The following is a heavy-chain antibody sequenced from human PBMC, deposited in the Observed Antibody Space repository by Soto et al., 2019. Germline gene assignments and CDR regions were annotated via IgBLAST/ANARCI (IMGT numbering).Heavy chain of an antibody. CDR2: IIPIFGTA. CDR3: ARKGRNLYYYDSSGYYHSYYYYGMDV. CDR1: GGTFSSYA. J-gene: IGHJ6*02. D-gene: IGHD3-22*01. V-gene: IGHV1-69*13. Sequence: SVKVSCKASGGTFSSYAISWVRRAPGQGLEWMGGIIPIFGTANYAQKFQGRVTITADESTSTAYMELSSLRSEDTAVYYCARKGRNLYYYDSSGYYHSYYYYGMDVWGQGTTVTVSS.